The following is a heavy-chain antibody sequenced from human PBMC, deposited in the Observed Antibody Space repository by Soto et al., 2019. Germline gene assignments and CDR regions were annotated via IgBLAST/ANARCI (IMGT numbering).Heavy chain of an antibody. Sequence: VQLVQSGAEVKKPGASVQVSCKASGYTFTSYGISWVRQAPGQGLERMGWISAYNGNTNYAHKFQCRVTMTTYTSTSTAYMEQRSLRSDDTAVYYYARDEGYCISTSCYVGYYYGMDVW. D-gene: IGHD2-2*01. CDR2: ISAYNGNT. CDR3: ARDEGYCISTSCYVGYYYGMDV. V-gene: IGHV1-18*01. J-gene: IGHJ6*01. CDR1: GYTFTSYG.